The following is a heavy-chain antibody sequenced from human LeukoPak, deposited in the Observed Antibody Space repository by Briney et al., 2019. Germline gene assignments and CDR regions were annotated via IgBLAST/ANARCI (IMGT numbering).Heavy chain of an antibody. CDR1: GGSFSGYY. J-gene: IGHJ4*02. D-gene: IGHD1-14*01. CDR2: INHSGST. V-gene: IGHV4-34*01. Sequence: KPSETLSLTCAVYGGSFSGYYWSWIRQPPGKGLEWIGEINHSGSTNYNPSLKSRVTISVDTSKNQFSLKLSSVTAADTAVYYCASAPLPYRHSYYFDYWGQGTLVTVSS. CDR3: ASAPLPYRHSYYFDY.